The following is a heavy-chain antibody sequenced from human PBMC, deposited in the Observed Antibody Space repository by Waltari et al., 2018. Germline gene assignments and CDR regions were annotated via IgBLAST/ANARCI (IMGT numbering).Heavy chain of an antibody. D-gene: IGHD1-26*01. Sequence: EVQLLESGGGLVQPGGSLRLSCAASGFTFSHYDMIWVRQAPGKGLECVSGISAKSDNTYDRDSVKGRFTISRDNSKNTVFLQMSSLRADDTAIYYCARGEGGANEYWGQGTLVTVSS. CDR2: ISAKSDNT. CDR3: ARGEGGANEY. V-gene: IGHV3-23*01. CDR1: GFTFSHYD. J-gene: IGHJ4*01.